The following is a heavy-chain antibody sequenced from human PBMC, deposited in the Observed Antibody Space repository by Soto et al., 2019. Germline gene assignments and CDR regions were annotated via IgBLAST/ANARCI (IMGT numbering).Heavy chain of an antibody. CDR3: ARDLTGAKTDFDY. J-gene: IGHJ4*02. D-gene: IGHD1-1*01. V-gene: IGHV3-21*01. CDR1: GFTFRSYS. CDR2: ISSSSTYI. Sequence: GGSLRLSCAASGFTFRSYSMNWVRQAPGKGLEWVSSISSSSTYIYYADSVKGRFTTSRDNAKNSLYLQMNSLRAEDTAVYYCARDLTGAKTDFDYWGQGTPVTVSS.